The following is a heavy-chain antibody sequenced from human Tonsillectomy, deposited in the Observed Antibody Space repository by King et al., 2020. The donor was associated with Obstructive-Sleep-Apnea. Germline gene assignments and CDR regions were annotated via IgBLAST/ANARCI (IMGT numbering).Heavy chain of an antibody. D-gene: IGHD3-22*01. CDR3: AKHLSSSYFDAFDI. Sequence: VQLVESGGGLVQPGGSLTLSCAASGFTFSNHAMTWVRQAPGKGLEWVSGIGVSGGGTQHADSVKGRFTIYRDDPKNTLYLQINSLRADDTAVFYCAKHLSSSYFDAFDIWGQGAMVTVSS. V-gene: IGHV3-23*04. J-gene: IGHJ3*02. CDR2: IGVSGGGT. CDR1: GFTFSNHA.